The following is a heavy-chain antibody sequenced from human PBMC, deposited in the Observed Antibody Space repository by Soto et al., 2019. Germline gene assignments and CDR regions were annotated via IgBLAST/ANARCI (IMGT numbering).Heavy chain of an antibody. D-gene: IGHD2-15*01. V-gene: IGHV3-30*18. CDR3: AKDTMVAASTAFDY. CDR2: ISYDGSNR. J-gene: IGHJ4*02. CDR1: GFTFSSYG. Sequence: QVQLVESGGGVVQPGRSLRLSCAASGFTFSSYGMHWVRQAPGKGLEWVAVISYDGSNRYYADSVKGRFTISRDNSKNTLYLQMNSLRAEDTAVYYCAKDTMVAASTAFDYWGQGTLVTVSS.